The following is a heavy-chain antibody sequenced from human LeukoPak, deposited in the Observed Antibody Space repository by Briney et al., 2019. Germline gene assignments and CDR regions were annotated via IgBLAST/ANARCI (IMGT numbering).Heavy chain of an antibody. J-gene: IGHJ4*02. Sequence: SETLPLTCAVYGGSFSGYYWSWIRQPPGKGLEWIGEINHSGSTNYNPSLKSRVTISVDTSKNQFSLKLSSVTAADTAVYYCARGRRSFPLDYWGQGTLVTVSS. CDR1: GGSFSGYY. CDR3: ARGRRSFPLDY. CDR2: INHSGST. V-gene: IGHV4-34*01.